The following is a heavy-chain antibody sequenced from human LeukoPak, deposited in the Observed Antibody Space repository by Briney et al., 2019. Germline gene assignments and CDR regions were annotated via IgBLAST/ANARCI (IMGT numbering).Heavy chain of an antibody. D-gene: IGHD1-26*01. CDR2: IYYSGST. Sequence: PSETLSLTCAVYGGSFSGYYWSWIRQPPGKGLEWIGYIYYSGSTNYNPSLKSRVTISVDTSKNQFSLKLSSVTAADTAVYYCARAGSGQKGRWFDPWGQGTLVTVSS. V-gene: IGHV4-59*01. CDR3: ARAGSGQKGRWFDP. CDR1: GGSFSGYY. J-gene: IGHJ5*02.